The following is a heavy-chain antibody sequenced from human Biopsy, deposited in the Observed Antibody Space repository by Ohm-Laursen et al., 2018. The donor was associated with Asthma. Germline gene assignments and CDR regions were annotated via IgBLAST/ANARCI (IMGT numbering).Heavy chain of an antibody. CDR2: INSVFGTT. CDR1: GGTFNTYV. Sequence: SVKVSCKSLGGTFNTYVIGWVRQAPGQGLEWMGGINSVFGTTTYPQKFQERVTITADNSTSTVYMELSSLRSEDTAVYYCARKAGSCISRTCYSLDFWGQGTLVTVSS. V-gene: IGHV1-69*06. CDR3: ARKAGSCISRTCYSLDF. D-gene: IGHD2-2*01. J-gene: IGHJ4*02.